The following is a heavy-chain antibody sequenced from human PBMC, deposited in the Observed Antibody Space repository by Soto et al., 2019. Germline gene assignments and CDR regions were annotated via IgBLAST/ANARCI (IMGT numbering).Heavy chain of an antibody. CDR3: ASTKDETLYSDY. V-gene: IGHV4-39*01. CDR1: GDSISITSYY. D-gene: IGHD2-15*01. J-gene: IGHJ4*02. Sequence: QLQLQESGPGLVKPSETLSLTCTVSGDSISITSYYWGWVRQPPGKGLEWIGSIHYSGSTHYNPSLQSRVTISGDASKKQFSLKLRSVTAADTAVYYCASTKDETLYSDYWGQGTLVTVSS. CDR2: IHYSGST.